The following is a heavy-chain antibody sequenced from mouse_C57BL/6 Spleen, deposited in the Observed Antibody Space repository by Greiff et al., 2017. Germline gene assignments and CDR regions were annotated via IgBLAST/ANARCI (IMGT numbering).Heavy chain of an antibody. D-gene: IGHD2-3*01. CDR3: ARGTDGYVFAY. Sequence: EVQWVESGGGLVKPGGSLKLSCAASGFTFSSYAMSWVRQTPEKRLEWVATISDGGSYTYYPDNVKGRFTISRDNAKNNLYLQMSHLKSEDTAMYYCARGTDGYVFAYWGQGTLVTVSA. CDR1: GFTFSSYA. CDR2: ISDGGSYT. V-gene: IGHV5-4*01. J-gene: IGHJ3*01.